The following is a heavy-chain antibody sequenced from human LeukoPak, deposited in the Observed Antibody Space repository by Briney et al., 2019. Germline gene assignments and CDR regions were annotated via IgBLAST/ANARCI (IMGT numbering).Heavy chain of an antibody. V-gene: IGHV3-7*01. CDR2: INQDGSEE. CDR1: GFTFSNYW. Sequence: GGSLRLSCAASGFTFSNYWMTWVRQAPGKGLEWVAHINQDGSEEHYMDSVKARFTISRDNAKNPLSLQMNSLRAEDTAVYYCVRDGGVSGYDLLDYWGQGTLVTVSS. D-gene: IGHD5-12*01. CDR3: VRDGGVSGYDLLDY. J-gene: IGHJ4*02.